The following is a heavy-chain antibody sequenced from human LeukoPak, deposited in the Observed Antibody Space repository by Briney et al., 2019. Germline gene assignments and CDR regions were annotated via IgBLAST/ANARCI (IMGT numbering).Heavy chain of an antibody. V-gene: IGHV3-48*02. D-gene: IGHD3-10*01. Sequence: GGSLRLSCEASGFSLSISGMNWVRQAPGKGLEWVSYISSSSDLMSYVDSVKGRFTVSRDNAKNSLFLQMNSLRDEDTAVYYCARVLRGLYNLGDWGQGTLVTVSS. CDR3: ARVLRGLYNLGD. J-gene: IGHJ4*02. CDR1: GFSLSISG. CDR2: ISSSSDLM.